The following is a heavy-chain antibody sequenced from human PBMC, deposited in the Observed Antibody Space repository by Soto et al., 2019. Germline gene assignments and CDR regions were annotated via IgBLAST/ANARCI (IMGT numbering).Heavy chain of an antibody. CDR3: ARIGDDYFDWYFDL. Sequence: PGGSLRLSCAASGFTFSDYYMSWIRQAPGKGLEWVSYISSSGSTIYYADSVKGRFTISRDNAKNSLYLQMNSLRAEDTAVYYCARIGDDYFDWYFDLWGRGTLVTVSS. D-gene: IGHD4-17*01. CDR1: GFTFSDYY. CDR2: ISSSGSTI. V-gene: IGHV3-11*01. J-gene: IGHJ2*01.